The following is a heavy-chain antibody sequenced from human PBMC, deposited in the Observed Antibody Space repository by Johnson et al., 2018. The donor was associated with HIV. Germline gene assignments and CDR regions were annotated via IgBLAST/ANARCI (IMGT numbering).Heavy chain of an antibody. CDR2: IKQDGSEK. CDR3: ATFGGGSFHAFDI. CDR1: GFTFSSYW. D-gene: IGHD1-26*01. J-gene: IGHJ3*02. V-gene: IGHV3-7*03. Sequence: VLLVESGGGLVQPGGSLRLSCAASGFTFSSYWMSWVRQAPGKGLEWVANIKQDGSEKYYVDSVKGRFTISRDNAKNSLYLQMNSLRAEDTAVYYCATFGGGSFHAFDIWGQGTMVTVSS.